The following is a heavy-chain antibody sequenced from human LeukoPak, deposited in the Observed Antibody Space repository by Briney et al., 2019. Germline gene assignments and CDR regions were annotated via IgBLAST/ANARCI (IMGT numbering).Heavy chain of an antibody. Sequence: ASVKLSCKASGYTFTGNYMHWVRQAPGQGLEWMGWINPNSGGTNYAQKFQGRVTMTRDTSISTAYMELSRLRFDDTAVYYCARTPDHYTSLAAAASYFFDYWGQGTLVTVSS. V-gene: IGHV1-2*02. CDR1: GYTFTGNY. CDR2: INPNSGGT. J-gene: IGHJ4*02. D-gene: IGHD6-13*01. CDR3: ARTPDHYTSLAAAASYFFDY.